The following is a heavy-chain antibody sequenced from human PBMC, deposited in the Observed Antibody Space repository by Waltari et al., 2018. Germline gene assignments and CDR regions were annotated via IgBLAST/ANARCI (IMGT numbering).Heavy chain of an antibody. V-gene: IGHV4-4*09. CDR2: IYTTGGT. D-gene: IGHD1-26*01. J-gene: IGHJ4*02. Sequence: WMRLDPGKGLEWIGFIYTTGGTNYNPAFKNRVTMSADTSRGQFSLRLTSLSASDTATYYCARGPSIKWELPGFFDTWGQGILVTVSS. CDR3: ARGPSIKWELPGFFDT.